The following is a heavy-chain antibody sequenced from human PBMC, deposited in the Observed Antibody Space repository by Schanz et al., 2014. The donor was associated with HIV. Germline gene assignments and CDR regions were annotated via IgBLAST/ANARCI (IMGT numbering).Heavy chain of an antibody. V-gene: IGHV3-30-3*01. CDR2: ISFDGSNK. D-gene: IGHD6-13*01. CDR1: GFTFSTYA. Sequence: QVQLVESGGSVVQPGRSLRLSCAASGFTFSTYAMHWVRQAPGKGLEWMAVISFDGSNKYYADSVKGQFTISRDNSKNTLYLQMNSLRAEDTAVYYCAREKYSSTWWRAGLYFYGMDVWGQGTTVTVSS. J-gene: IGHJ6*02. CDR3: AREKYSSTWWRAGLYFYGMDV.